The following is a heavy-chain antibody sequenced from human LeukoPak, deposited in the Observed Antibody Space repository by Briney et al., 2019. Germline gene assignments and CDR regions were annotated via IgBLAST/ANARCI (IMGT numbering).Heavy chain of an antibody. CDR2: ISSSSAYI. CDR3: ARDLYYSGWPPYGFDI. D-gene: IGHD6-19*01. Sequence: GGSLRLSCAASGFTFSDYSMNWVRQAPGKGLEWVSSISSSSAYIYYVDSVKGRFTISRDYAKNSLFLQMNSLRAEDTAVYYCARDLYYSGWPPYGFDIRGQGTMVTVSS. J-gene: IGHJ3*02. CDR1: GFTFSDYS. V-gene: IGHV3-21*01.